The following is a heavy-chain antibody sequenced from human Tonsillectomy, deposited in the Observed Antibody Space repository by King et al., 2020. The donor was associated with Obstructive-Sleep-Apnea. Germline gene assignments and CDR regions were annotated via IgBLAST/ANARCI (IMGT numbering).Heavy chain of an antibody. D-gene: IGHD1-1*01. Sequence: VQLVESGGGLVQPGGSLRLSCAVSGFTFSSFWMSWVRQAPGKGLEWGAHIKQDGSDKSYVEFVRGRFTISRDNAKNSLFLQMNSLRAEDTAVYYCARAFTTGFDHWGQGTLVTVSS. CDR1: GFTFSSFW. CDR3: ARAFTTGFDH. V-gene: IGHV3-7*03. J-gene: IGHJ4*02. CDR2: IKQDGSDK.